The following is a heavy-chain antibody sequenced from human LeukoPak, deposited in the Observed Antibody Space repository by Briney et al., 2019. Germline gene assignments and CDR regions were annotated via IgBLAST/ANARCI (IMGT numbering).Heavy chain of an antibody. D-gene: IGHD3-22*01. J-gene: IGHJ4*02. Sequence: ASVEVSCKASGYTFSDYYIHWVRQAPGQGLEWMGWINPNSGGTKFAQRFQGRVTMTRDTSISTAYMELSRLKSDDTAVNYCARDLDSSGYYYVSEYWGQGTLVTVSS. CDR3: ARDLDSSGYYYVSEY. V-gene: IGHV1-2*02. CDR1: GYTFSDYY. CDR2: INPNSGGT.